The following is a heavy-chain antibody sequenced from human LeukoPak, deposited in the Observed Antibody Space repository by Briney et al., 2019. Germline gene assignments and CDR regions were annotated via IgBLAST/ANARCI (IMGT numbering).Heavy chain of an antibody. J-gene: IGHJ6*02. CDR3: ANSLCGGDCYSSYYYYGVDV. CDR1: GFTFNNSA. CDR2: ISGRDGST. D-gene: IGHD2-21*02. V-gene: IGHV3-23*01. Sequence: PGGSLRLSCAASGFTFNNSAMTWVPQAPGKGLDWVSTISGRDGSTNYADSVKGRFTISRDNSKNTLYLQMNNLRADDTAVYYCANSLCGGDCYSSYYYYGVDVWGQGTTVFVSS.